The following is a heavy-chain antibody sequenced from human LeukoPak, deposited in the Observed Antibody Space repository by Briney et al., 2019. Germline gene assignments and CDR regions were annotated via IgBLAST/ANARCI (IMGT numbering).Heavy chain of an antibody. CDR1: GGSFSGYY. CDR2: INHSGST. V-gene: IGHV4-34*01. D-gene: IGHD6-19*01. Sequence: PSETLSPTCAVYGGSFSGYYWSWIRQPPGKGLEWIGEINHSGSTNYNPSLKSRVTISVDTSKNQFSLKLSSVTAADTAVYYCARGRSGWYTEGFDPWGQGTLVTVSS. CDR3: ARGRSGWYTEGFDP. J-gene: IGHJ5*02.